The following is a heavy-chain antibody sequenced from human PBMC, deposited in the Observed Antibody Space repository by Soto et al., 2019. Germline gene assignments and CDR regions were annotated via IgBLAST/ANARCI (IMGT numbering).Heavy chain of an antibody. J-gene: IGHJ4*02. D-gene: IGHD3-10*01. Sequence: QVQLQQWGAGLLKPSETLSLTCTVYGGSFSDYYWSWIRQPPGKGLEWIGEINHSGNTNYNPSLKGRVTMSVDTSKNQFSLRVSSVTAADTAVYYCARSGHLFDYWGQGTLVTVSS. CDR3: ARSGHLFDY. V-gene: IGHV4-34*01. CDR2: INHSGNT. CDR1: GGSFSDYY.